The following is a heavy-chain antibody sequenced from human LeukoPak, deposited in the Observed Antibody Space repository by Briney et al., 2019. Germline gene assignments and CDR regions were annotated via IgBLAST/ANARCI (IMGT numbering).Heavy chain of an antibody. CDR2: IYYSGST. CDR3: ARSDCSSTSCYNPYYYYYGMDV. Sequence: SETLSLTCTVSGGPISSYYWSWIRQPPGKGLEWIGYIYYSGSTNYNPSLKSRVTISVDTSKNQFSLKLSSVTAADTAVYYCARSDCSSTSCYNPYYYYYGMDVWGQGTTVTVSS. J-gene: IGHJ6*02. CDR1: GGPISSYY. D-gene: IGHD2-2*02. V-gene: IGHV4-59*01.